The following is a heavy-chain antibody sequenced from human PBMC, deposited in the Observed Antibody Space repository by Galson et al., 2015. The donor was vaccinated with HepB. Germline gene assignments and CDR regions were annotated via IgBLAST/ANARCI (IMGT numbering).Heavy chain of an antibody. Sequence: LRLSCAASGFTFSSYGMHWVRQAPGKGLEWVAVIWYDGSNKYYADSVKGRFTISRVNSKNTLYLQMNSLRAEDTAVYYCARDGRVTTVVTPGYYFDYWGQGTLVTVSS. CDR1: GFTFSSYG. J-gene: IGHJ4*02. CDR3: ARDGRVTTVVTPGYYFDY. D-gene: IGHD4-23*01. CDR2: IWYDGSNK. V-gene: IGHV3-33*01.